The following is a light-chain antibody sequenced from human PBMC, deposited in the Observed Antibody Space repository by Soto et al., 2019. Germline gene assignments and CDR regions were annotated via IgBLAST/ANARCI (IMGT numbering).Light chain of an antibody. J-gene: IGKJ1*01. CDR3: QQSHSIPWT. CDR1: QGVSSY. Sequence: EIVLTQSPATLSLSPGERATLSCRASQGVSSYLAWYQQKPGQAPRLLIYDASNRATGIPARFSGSGSGTDFTLTISSLQPEDFATYYCQQSHSIPWTFGQGTKVDIK. V-gene: IGKV3D-11*01. CDR2: DAS.